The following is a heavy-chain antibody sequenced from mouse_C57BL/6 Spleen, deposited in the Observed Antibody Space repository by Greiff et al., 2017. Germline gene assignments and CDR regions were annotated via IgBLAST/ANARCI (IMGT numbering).Heavy chain of an antibody. D-gene: IGHD1-1*01. J-gene: IGHJ1*03. Sequence: QVHVKQPGAELVRPGSSVKLSCKASGYTFTSYWMDWVKQRPGQGLEWIGNIYPSDSETHYNQKFKDKATLTVDKSSSTAYMQLSSLTSEDSAVYYCARSLYGSSPYFDVWGTGTTVTVSS. CDR3: ARSLYGSSPYFDV. CDR2: IYPSDSET. V-gene: IGHV1-61*01. CDR1: GYTFTSYW.